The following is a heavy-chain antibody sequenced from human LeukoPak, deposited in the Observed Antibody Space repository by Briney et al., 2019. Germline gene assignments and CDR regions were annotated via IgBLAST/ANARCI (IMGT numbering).Heavy chain of an antibody. CDR3: ASFLGGYYQRGWFDS. CDR1: GGSISSSGYY. CDR2: IYYSGSN. D-gene: IGHD3-3*01. Sequence: PSETLSLTCTVSGGSISSSGYYWGWIRQTPGKGLEWIGSIYYSGSNYHNPSLKSRVSMSVDTSKNQFSLKLSSVTAADTAVYYCASFLGGYYQRGWFDSWGQGTLVTVSS. V-gene: IGHV4-39*07. J-gene: IGHJ5*01.